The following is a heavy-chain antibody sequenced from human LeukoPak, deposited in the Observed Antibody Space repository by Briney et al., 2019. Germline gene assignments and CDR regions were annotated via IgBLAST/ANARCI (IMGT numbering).Heavy chain of an antibody. Sequence: ASVKVSCKASGYTFTGYYMHWVRQAPGQGLEWMGRINPNSGGTNYAQKFQGRVTMTRDTSISTAYMELSRLRSDDTAVYYCARGRKWLQLGRWFDPWGQGTLVTVSS. J-gene: IGHJ5*02. D-gene: IGHD5-24*01. CDR2: INPNSGGT. CDR1: GYTFTGYY. V-gene: IGHV1-2*06. CDR3: ARGRKWLQLGRWFDP.